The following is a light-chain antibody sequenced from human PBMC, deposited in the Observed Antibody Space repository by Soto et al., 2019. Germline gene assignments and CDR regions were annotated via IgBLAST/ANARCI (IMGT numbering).Light chain of an antibody. CDR1: QSVSRN. Sequence: EVVMTHSPATLSVSPGERATLSCRASQSVSRNLAWYQQKPGQAPRLLIYGASTRATGIPARFSCSGSGTEFTLTISSLQSEDFAVYYCQQYNDWPPWTFGQGTKVEIK. CDR3: QQYNDWPPWT. J-gene: IGKJ1*01. V-gene: IGKV3-15*01. CDR2: GAS.